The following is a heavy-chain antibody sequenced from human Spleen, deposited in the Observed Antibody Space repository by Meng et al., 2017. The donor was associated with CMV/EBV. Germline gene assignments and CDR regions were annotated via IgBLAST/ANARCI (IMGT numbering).Heavy chain of an antibody. CDR3: ARDLGYCSSTSCYSDAFDI. V-gene: IGHV3-21*01. D-gene: IGHD2-2*03. CDR1: EFSFSSFG. Sequence: GESLKISCTASEFSFSSFGMQWVRQAPGKGLEWVSSISSSSSYIYYADSVKGRFTISRDNAKNSLYLQMNSLRAEDTAVYYCARDLGYCSSTSCYSDAFDIWGQGTMVTVSS. CDR2: ISSSSSYI. J-gene: IGHJ3*02.